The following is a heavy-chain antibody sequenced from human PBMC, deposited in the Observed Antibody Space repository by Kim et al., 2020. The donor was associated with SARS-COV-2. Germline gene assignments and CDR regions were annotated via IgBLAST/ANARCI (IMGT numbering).Heavy chain of an antibody. D-gene: IGHD3-16*01. CDR3: ARRGREYYMDV. Sequence: GGSLRLSCAPSGFTFSSFGMSWVRQAPGKGLEWVSAIRNSGDNTYHADSVKGRFTTSRDNSKNTLHLQMNSLRAEDTATYYCARRGREYYMDVWGKGTTVTVSS. CDR1: GFTFSSFG. V-gene: IGHV3-23*01. J-gene: IGHJ6*03. CDR2: IRNSGDNT.